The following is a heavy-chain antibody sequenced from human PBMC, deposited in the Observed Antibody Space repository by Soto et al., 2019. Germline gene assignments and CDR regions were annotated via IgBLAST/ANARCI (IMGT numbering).Heavy chain of an antibody. J-gene: IGHJ6*02. D-gene: IGHD3-16*01. CDR2: VNTYNGNT. CDR1: GYTFTRYG. Sequence: QVQLVQSGAEVKNPGASVKVSCKASGYTFTRYGIGWARQAPGQGLEWMGWVNTYNGNTNYAQNVQGRVTLTTDTPTSTAYMELRSLRSNDTAIYYWAMLDVYVTPSPQEVWGQGTTVIVSS. V-gene: IGHV1-18*01. CDR3: AMLDVYVTPSPQEV.